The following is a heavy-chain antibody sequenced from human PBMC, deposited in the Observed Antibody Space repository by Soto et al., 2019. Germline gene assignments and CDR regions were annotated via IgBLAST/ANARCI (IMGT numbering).Heavy chain of an antibody. CDR3: ARENRVSYYYESRGAFAI. Sequence: EVQLVESAGGLVQPGGSLRLSCAASGFTFSSYDMHWVRQATGKGLEWVSAIGTAGDTYYPRSVKGRFTISRENAKNSLYLQMNSLRAEDTAVYYLARENRVSYYYESRGAFAIWGQGTMVTVSS. D-gene: IGHD3-22*01. V-gene: IGHV3-13*01. CDR1: GFTFSSYD. J-gene: IGHJ3*02. CDR2: IGTAGDT.